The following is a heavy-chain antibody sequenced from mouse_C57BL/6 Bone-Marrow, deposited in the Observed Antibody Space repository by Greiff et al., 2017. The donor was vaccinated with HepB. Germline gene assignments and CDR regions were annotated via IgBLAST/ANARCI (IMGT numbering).Heavy chain of an antibody. CDR3: ARHNYTLNYAMDY. J-gene: IGHJ4*01. CDR2: INSDGGST. Sequence: EVKLMESGGGLVQPGESLKLSCESNEYEFPSHDMSWVRKTPEKRLELVAAINSDGGSTNYPDTMERRLIISRDNTKKTLYLQMSSLRSEDTALYYCARHNYTLNYAMDYWCQGTSVTVSS. V-gene: IGHV5-2*01. D-gene: IGHD2-1*01. CDR1: EYEFPSHD.